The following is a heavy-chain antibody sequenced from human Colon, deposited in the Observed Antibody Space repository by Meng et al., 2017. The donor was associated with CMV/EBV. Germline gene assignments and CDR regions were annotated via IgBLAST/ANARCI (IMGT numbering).Heavy chain of an antibody. J-gene: IGHJ6*02. CDR2: LKSNNDGGTT. CDR1: GFTFSSYW. V-gene: IGHV3-15*01. CDR3: TTDGGSTRNFYGLDV. Sequence: GESLKISCAASGFTFSSYWMSWVRQAPGKGLEWVGRLKSNNDGGTTYYAAPVKGRFTISRDDSKDTVFLQMNSLKTEDAAVYYCTTDGGSTRNFYGLDVWGQGTTVTVSS. D-gene: IGHD3-16*01.